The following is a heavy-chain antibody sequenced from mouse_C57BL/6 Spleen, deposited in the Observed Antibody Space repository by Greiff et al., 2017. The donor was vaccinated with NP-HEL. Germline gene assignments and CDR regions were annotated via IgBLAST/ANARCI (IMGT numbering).Heavy chain of an antibody. Sequence: QVHVKQSGPELVKPGASVKISCKASGYAFSSSWMNWVKQRPGKGLEWIGRIYPGDGDTNYNGKFKGKATLTADKSSSTAYMQLSSLTSEDSAVYFCARSGYYGSRWYFDVWGTGTTVTVSS. CDR2: IYPGDGDT. J-gene: IGHJ1*03. CDR1: GYAFSSSW. CDR3: ARSGYYGSRWYFDV. D-gene: IGHD1-1*01. V-gene: IGHV1-82*01.